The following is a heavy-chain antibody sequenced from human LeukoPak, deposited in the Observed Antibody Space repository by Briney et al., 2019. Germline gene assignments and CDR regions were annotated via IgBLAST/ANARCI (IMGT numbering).Heavy chain of an antibody. CDR3: ARVRIAAADPYYFDY. Sequence: SETLSLTCAVSGGSISSSNWWSWVRQPPGKGLEWIGEIYHSGSTNYNPSLKSRVTISVDKSKNQFSLKLSSVTAADTAVYYCARVRIAAADPYYFDYWGQGTLVTVSS. D-gene: IGHD6-13*01. J-gene: IGHJ4*02. CDR1: GGSISSSNW. CDR2: IYHSGST. V-gene: IGHV4-4*02.